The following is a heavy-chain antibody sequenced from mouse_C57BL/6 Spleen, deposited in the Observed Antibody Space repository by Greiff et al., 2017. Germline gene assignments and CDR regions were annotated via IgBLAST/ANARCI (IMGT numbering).Heavy chain of an antibody. J-gene: IGHJ3*01. CDR2: IDPSDSYT. D-gene: IGHD2-4*01. CDR3: ARQYDYSAWFAY. V-gene: IGHV1-50*01. Sequence: VQLQQPGAELVKPGASVKLSCKASGYTFTSYWMQWVKQRPGQGLEWIGEIDPSDSYTNYNQKFKGKATLTVDTSSSTAYMQLSSLTSEDSAVYYCARQYDYSAWFAYWGQGTLVTVSA. CDR1: GYTFTSYW.